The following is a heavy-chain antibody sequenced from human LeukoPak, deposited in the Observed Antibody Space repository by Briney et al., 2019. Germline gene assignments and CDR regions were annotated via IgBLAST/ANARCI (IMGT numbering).Heavy chain of an antibody. CDR2: IVVGSGNT. D-gene: IGHD3-3*01. CDR1: GFTFTSSA. CDR3: ARVPPIRFLEWLYAFDI. J-gene: IGHJ3*02. V-gene: IGHV1-58*01. Sequence: EASVKVSCKASGFTFTSSAVQWVRQARGQRLEWIGWIVVGSGNTNYAQKFQERVTITRDMSTSTAYMELRSLRSDDTAVYYCARVPPIRFLEWLYAFDIWGQGTMVTVSS.